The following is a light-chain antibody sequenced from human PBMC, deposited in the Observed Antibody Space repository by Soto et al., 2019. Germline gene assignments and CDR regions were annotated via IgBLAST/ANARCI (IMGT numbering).Light chain of an antibody. CDR2: GAS. V-gene: IGKV3-20*01. J-gene: IGKJ1*01. CDR1: QSVSSNF. Sequence: EIVLTQSPGTLSLSPGERATLSCKASQSVSSNFLAWYQRKPGQAPRLLIYGASYRDTDIPYRFSGSGSGTDFTLTITRLEPEDVAVYYCQQYGTSPPTFGQGTKVEI. CDR3: QQYGTSPPT.